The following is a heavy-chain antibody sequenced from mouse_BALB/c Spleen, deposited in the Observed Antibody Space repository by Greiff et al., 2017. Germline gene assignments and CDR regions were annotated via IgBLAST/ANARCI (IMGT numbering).Heavy chain of an antibody. Sequence: VKLQESGPGLVAPSQSLSITCTVSGFSLTSYGVHWVRQPPGKGLEWLGVIWAGGSTNYNSALMSRLSISKDNSKSQVFLKMNSLQTDDTAMYYCARDEGDYDYDGWFAYWGQGTLVTVSA. CDR2: IWAGGST. V-gene: IGHV2-9*02. J-gene: IGHJ3*01. CDR1: GFSLTSYG. D-gene: IGHD2-4*01. CDR3: ARDEGDYDYDGWFAY.